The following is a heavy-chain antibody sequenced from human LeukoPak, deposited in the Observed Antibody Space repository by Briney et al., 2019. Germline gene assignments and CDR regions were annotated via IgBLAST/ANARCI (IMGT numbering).Heavy chain of an antibody. D-gene: IGHD3-10*01. J-gene: IGHJ4*02. Sequence: GGSLSLSCAASGFTFSSYVMHWVRQAPGKGLEWGAFIRYDGSNKYSADSVKGRFTISRDNSKNTVFLQMNRLRPEDTAIYYCGKLFDSGTYNNFFHYWGQGTLVTVSS. CDR3: GKLFDSGTYNNFFHY. CDR2: IRYDGSNK. V-gene: IGHV3-30*02. CDR1: GFTFSSYV.